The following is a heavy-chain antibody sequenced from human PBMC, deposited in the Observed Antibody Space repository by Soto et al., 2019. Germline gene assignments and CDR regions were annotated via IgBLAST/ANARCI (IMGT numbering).Heavy chain of an antibody. Sequence: QVQLVQSGAEVKKPGASVKVSCKASGYTFTSYGISWVRQAPGQGLEWTGWISAYNGNTNYAQKFQGRVTMTTDTSTSTDYMELRSLRSDDTAVYYCARGATYCTNGVCSFSGMDVWGQGTTVTVSS. CDR2: ISAYNGNT. V-gene: IGHV1-18*01. J-gene: IGHJ6*02. CDR1: GYTFTSYG. D-gene: IGHD2-8*01. CDR3: ARGATYCTNGVCSFSGMDV.